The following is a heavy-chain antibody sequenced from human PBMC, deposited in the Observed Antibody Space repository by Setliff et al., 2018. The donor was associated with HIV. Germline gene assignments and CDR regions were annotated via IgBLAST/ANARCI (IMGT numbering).Heavy chain of an antibody. CDR3: ARYSTLTTNFDY. CDR2: IPHNGGT. D-gene: IGHD4-17*01. J-gene: IGHJ4*02. Sequence: PSETLSLTCAVSGYSIGSGSFWGWIRQHPGKGLEWIATIPHNGGTYYNPDPSLTGRVTISVDTSKNQFSLKLAFVTAADTAVYYCARYSTLTTNFDYWGQGTLVTVSS. CDR1: GYSIGSGSF. V-gene: IGHV4-38-2*01.